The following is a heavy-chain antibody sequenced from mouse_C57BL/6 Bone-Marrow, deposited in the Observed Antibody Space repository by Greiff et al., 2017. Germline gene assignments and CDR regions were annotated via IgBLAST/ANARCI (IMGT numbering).Heavy chain of an antibody. CDR3: TMGWLLLFAY. Sequence: VQLQQSGAELVRPGASVKLSCTASGFNIKDDYMHWVKQRPEQGLEWIGWIDPENGDTEYASKFQGKATITAYTASNTAYLQLSSLTSEDTAVYYCTMGWLLLFAYWGQGTLVTVSA. CDR2: IDPENGDT. V-gene: IGHV14-4*01. D-gene: IGHD2-3*01. CDR1: GFNIKDDY. J-gene: IGHJ3*01.